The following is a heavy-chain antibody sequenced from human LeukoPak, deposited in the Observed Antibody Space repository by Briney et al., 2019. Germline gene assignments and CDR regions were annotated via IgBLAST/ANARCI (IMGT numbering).Heavy chain of an antibody. V-gene: IGHV1-2*02. CDR2: INPDSGDT. CDR3: ARDGALDV. J-gene: IGHJ6*02. Sequence: AASVKVSCKASGYTFTGYYMHWVRQAPGQGPEWMGWINPDSGDTNCAQKFQGRVTLTRDTSISSAYMELSGLISDDTAVYYCARDGALDVWGQGTTVTVS. D-gene: IGHD3-10*01. CDR1: GYTFTGYY.